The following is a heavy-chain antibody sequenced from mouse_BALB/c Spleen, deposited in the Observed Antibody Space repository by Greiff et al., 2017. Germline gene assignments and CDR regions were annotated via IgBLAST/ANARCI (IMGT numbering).Heavy chain of an antibody. CDR2: ISNGGGST. Sequence: EVKLVESGGGLVQPGGSLKLSCAASGFTFSSYTMSWVRQTPEKRLEWVAYISNGGGSTYYPDTVKGRFTISRDNAKNTLYLQMSSLKSEDTAMYYCARPIYYDYDEVFAYWGQGTLVTVSA. CDR3: ARPIYYDYDEVFAY. D-gene: IGHD2-4*01. V-gene: IGHV5-12-2*01. CDR1: GFTFSSYT. J-gene: IGHJ3*01.